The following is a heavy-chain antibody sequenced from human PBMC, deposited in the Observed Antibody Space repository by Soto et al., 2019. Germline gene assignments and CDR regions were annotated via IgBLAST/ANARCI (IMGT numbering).Heavy chain of an antibody. D-gene: IGHD3-10*01. Sequence: GGSLRLSCAASGFTFSSYAMSWVRQAPGKGLEWVSAISGSGGSTYYADSVKGRFTISRDNSKNTLYLQMNSLRAEDTAVYYCTKDLGRVHYFFDYWGQGTLVTVSS. J-gene: IGHJ4*02. CDR3: TKDLGRVHYFFDY. CDR1: GFTFSSYA. V-gene: IGHV3-23*01. CDR2: ISGSGGST.